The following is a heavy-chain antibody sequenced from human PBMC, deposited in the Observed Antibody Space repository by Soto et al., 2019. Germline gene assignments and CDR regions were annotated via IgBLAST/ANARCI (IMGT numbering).Heavy chain of an antibody. CDR1: GGSISSYY. CDR3: ARPTYYYDSSGPPAY. CDR2: IYYSGST. V-gene: IGHV4-59*01. Sequence: SETLSLTCTVSGGSISSYYWSWIRQPPGKGLEWIGYIYYSGSTNYNPSLKSRVTISVDTSKNQFSLKLSSVTAADTAVYYCARPTYYYDSSGPPAYWGQGTLVTVS. J-gene: IGHJ4*02. D-gene: IGHD3-22*01.